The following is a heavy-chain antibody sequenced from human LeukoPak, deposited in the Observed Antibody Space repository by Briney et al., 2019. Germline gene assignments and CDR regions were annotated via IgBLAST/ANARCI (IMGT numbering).Heavy chain of an antibody. J-gene: IGHJ3*02. CDR1: GGSFSGYY. CDR2: INHSGST. V-gene: IGHV4-34*01. Sequence: PSETLSLTCAVYGGSFSGYYWSWIRQPPGKGLEWIGEINHSGSTNYNPSLKSRVTISVDTSKNQFSLKLSSVAAADTAVYYCARDWGSESGSDAFDIWGQGTMVTVSS. D-gene: IGHD3-10*01. CDR3: ARDWGSESGSDAFDI.